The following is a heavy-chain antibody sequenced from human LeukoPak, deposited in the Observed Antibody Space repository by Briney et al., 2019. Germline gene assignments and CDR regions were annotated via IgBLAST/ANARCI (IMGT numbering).Heavy chain of an antibody. D-gene: IGHD6-13*01. CDR2: INSYSGET. CDR1: GYTFTGYH. CDR3: SRDRGSWYESPNAFDI. V-gene: IGHV1-2*02. Sequence: ASVKVSCKASGYTFTGYHMHWVRQAPGQGLEWMRWINSYSGETNYAQKFQGRVTMARDTSISTAYVELSRLTSDDTAVYYCSRDRGSWYESPNAFDIWGQGTMVTVSS. J-gene: IGHJ3*02.